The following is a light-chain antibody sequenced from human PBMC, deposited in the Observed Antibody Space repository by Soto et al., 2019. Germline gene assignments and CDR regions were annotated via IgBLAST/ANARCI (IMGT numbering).Light chain of an antibody. V-gene: IGKV1-8*01. J-gene: IGKJ1*01. Sequence: AIRMTQCPSSLSASTGDRVTLTCRASQGISSYLAWYQQKPGKAPKLLMYAASTLQSGVPSRFSGSGAGTDFTLTISCLRSEDFATYYCQQYYSYPRAFGQGTKVDIK. CDR2: AAS. CDR1: QGISSY. CDR3: QQYYSYPRA.